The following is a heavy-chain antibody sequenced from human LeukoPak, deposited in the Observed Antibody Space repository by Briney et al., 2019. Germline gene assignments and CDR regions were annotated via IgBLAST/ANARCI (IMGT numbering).Heavy chain of an antibody. CDR1: GFTVSSNY. CDR3: ARDSGSYEVPFDY. D-gene: IGHD1-26*01. Sequence: GGPLRLSCAASGFTVSSNYMSWVRQAPGKGLEWVSVIYSGGSTYYADSVKGRFTISRDNAKNSLYLQMNSLRAEDTALYHCARDSGSYEVPFDYWGQGTLVTVSS. J-gene: IGHJ4*02. V-gene: IGHV3-66*01. CDR2: IYSGGST.